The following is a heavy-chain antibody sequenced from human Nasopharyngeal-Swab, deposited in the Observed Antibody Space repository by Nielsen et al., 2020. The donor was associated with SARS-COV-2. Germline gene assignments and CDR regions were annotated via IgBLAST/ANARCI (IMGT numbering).Heavy chain of an antibody. V-gene: IGHV3-30*18. J-gene: IGHJ4*02. CDR2: ISDDGSNK. CDR1: GFTFSSYG. Sequence: GESLKISCAASGFTFSSYGMHWVHQAPGKGLEWVALISDDGSNKYYADSVKGRFTISRDNSKNTLYLQMNSLRAEDTAVYYCAKLNMGASDCWGQGTLVTVSS. CDR3: AKLNMGASDC. D-gene: IGHD1-26*01.